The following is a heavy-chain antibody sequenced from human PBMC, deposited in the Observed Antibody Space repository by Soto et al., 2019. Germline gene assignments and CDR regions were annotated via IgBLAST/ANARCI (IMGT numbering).Heavy chain of an antibody. CDR3: AKDIGYSGYVVGIYYYYGMDV. CDR1: GFTFDDYA. D-gene: IGHD5-12*01. J-gene: IGHJ6*02. V-gene: IGHV3-9*01. CDR2: ISWNSGSI. Sequence: EVQLVESGGGLVQPGRSLRLSCAASGFTFDDYAMHWVRQAPGKGLEWVSGISWNSGSIGYADSVKGRFTISRDNAKNSLYLQMNSLRAEDTALYYCAKDIGYSGYVVGIYYYYGMDVWGQGTTVTVSS.